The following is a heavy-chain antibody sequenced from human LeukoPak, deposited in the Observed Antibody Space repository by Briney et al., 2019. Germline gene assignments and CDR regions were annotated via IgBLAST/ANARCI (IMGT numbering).Heavy chain of an antibody. CDR1: GGSISSSGFY. Sequence: KPSETLSLTCTVSGGSISSSGFYWGWIRQPPGKGLEWIGSIYYNGSPYYNPSLKSRVTISVDTSKNQFSLKLSSVTAADTAVYYCARATGGNSGGFDYWGQGTLVTVSS. CDR3: ARATGGNSGGFDY. CDR2: IYYNGSP. J-gene: IGHJ4*02. D-gene: IGHD4-23*01. V-gene: IGHV4-39*07.